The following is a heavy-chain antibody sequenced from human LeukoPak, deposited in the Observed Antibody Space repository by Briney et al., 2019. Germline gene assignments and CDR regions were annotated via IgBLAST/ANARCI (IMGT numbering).Heavy chain of an antibody. CDR1: GGSISSGDYY. J-gene: IGHJ5*02. Sequence: PSQTLSLTCPVSGGSISSGDYYWSWIRQPPGKGLEWIGYIYYSGSTYYNPSLKSRVTISVDTSKNQFSLKLSSVTAADTAVYYCAREYGDDNWFDPWGQGTLVTVSS. D-gene: IGHD4-17*01. CDR3: AREYGDDNWFDP. V-gene: IGHV4-30-4*01. CDR2: IYYSGST.